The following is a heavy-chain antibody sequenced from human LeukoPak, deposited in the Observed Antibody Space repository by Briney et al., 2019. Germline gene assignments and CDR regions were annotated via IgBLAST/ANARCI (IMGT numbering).Heavy chain of an antibody. D-gene: IGHD6-13*01. CDR2: IYYSGST. CDR3: ASSYSSSWYWFDP. J-gene: IGHJ5*02. Sequence: SETLSLTCAVYGGSFSGYYWGWIRQPPGKGLEGIGSIYYSGSTYYNPSLKSRVTISVDTSKNQFSLKLSSVTAADTAVYYCASSYSSSWYWFDPWGQGTLVTVSS. V-gene: IGHV4-34*01. CDR1: GGSFSGYY.